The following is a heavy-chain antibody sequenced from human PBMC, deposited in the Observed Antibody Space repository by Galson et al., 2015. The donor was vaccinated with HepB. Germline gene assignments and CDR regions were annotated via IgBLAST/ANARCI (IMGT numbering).Heavy chain of an antibody. CDR2: TYYRSKWYN. J-gene: IGHJ3*02. V-gene: IGHV6-1*01. Sequence: CAISGDSVSSNSTTWNWIRQSPSRGLEWLGRTYYRSKWYNDYAVSVKSRITINPDTSKNQFSLQLNSVTPEDTAVYYCARAVFQDESAAGMVAFDIWGQGTMVTVSS. CDR3: ARAVFQDESAAGMVAFDI. D-gene: IGHD6-13*01. CDR1: GDSVSSNSTT.